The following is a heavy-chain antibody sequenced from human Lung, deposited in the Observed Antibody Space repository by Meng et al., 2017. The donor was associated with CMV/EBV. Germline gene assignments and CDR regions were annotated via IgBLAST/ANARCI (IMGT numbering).Heavy chain of an antibody. Sequence: GSLRLXXTVSGGSVSSGSFYWGWIRHPPGKELEWIGNAYYGGSTYYNPSLSGRVSISVDTSKDQFSLKLNSVTAADTAVYYCARGVHGRYCPGTCYPVDYWGQGTLVTVSS. J-gene: IGHJ4*02. CDR1: GGSVSSGSFY. CDR2: AYYGGST. CDR3: ARGVHGRYCPGTCYPVDY. V-gene: IGHV4-39*07. D-gene: IGHD2-8*02.